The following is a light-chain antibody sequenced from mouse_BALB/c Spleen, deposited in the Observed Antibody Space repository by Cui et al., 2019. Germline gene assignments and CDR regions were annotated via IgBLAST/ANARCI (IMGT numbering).Light chain of an antibody. CDR3: QQWSSNPFT. V-gene: IGKV4-68*01. CDR1: SSVSY. CDR2: LTS. J-gene: IGKJ4*01. Sequence: QIVLTQSPAPMSASPGEKVTMTCSASSSVSYMYWYQQKPRSSPKPWIYLTSNLASGVPARFSGSGSGTSYSLTISSMEAEDAATYYCQQWSSNPFTFGSGTKLEIK.